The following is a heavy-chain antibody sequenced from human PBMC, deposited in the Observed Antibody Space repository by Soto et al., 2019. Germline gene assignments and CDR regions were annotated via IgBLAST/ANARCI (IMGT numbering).Heavy chain of an antibody. Sequence: ASVKVSCKASGYTFTGYYMHWVRQAPGQGLEWMGWINPNSGGTNYAQKFQGRVTMTRDTSIRTAYMELSRLRSDDTAVYYCGHQNNWHYVLDYWGQGTLVTVSS. CDR1: GYTFTGYY. CDR3: GHQNNWHYVLDY. V-gene: IGHV1-2*02. J-gene: IGHJ4*02. CDR2: INPNSGGT. D-gene: IGHD1-7*01.